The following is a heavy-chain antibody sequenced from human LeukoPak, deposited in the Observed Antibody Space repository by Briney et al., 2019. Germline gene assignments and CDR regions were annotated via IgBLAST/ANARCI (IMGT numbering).Heavy chain of an antibody. J-gene: IGHJ3*01. Sequence: GGSLRLSCAASGFTFNNYVIHWVRQAPGKGLEWVTIYSSGGKNPYSADSVKGRFTPSRDNSKNTIYLQMNSLRPDDTAIYYCARDFRRRGNYFSPGGFEVWGQGSMVTVSS. CDR3: ARDFRRRGNYFSPGGFEV. D-gene: IGHD2/OR15-2a*01. V-gene: IGHV3-30*03. CDR2: YSSGGKNP. CDR1: GFTFNNYV.